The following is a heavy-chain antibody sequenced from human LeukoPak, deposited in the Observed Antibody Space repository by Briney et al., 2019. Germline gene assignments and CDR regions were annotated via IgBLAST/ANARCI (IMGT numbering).Heavy chain of an antibody. CDR3: AHGSGWLYDY. Sequence: SGPTLVKPTQTLTLTCTFSGFSLSTRGVGVGWIRQPPGKALEWLALIYWNDDNRYSPSLKSRLTITKDTSKNQVVLTMTNMDPVDTARYYCAHGSGWLYDYWGQGTLVTVSS. D-gene: IGHD6-19*01. CDR1: GFSLSTRGVG. V-gene: IGHV2-5*01. CDR2: IYWNDDN. J-gene: IGHJ4*02.